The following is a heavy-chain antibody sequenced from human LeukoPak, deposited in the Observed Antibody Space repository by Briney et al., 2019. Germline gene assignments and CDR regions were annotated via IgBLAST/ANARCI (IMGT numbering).Heavy chain of an antibody. CDR3: AHRGLSTVDY. CDR2: IYWDDDK. J-gene: IGHJ4*02. D-gene: IGHD2/OR15-2a*01. V-gene: IGHV2-5*02. Sequence: SGPTLVKPTQTLTLTCTFSGFSSAVGVGWIRQPPGKALEWLALIYWDDDKRYSPSLRSRLSITQDTSKNQVVLTMTNMDPVDTATYYCAHRGLSTVDYWGQGILVTVSS. CDR1: GFSSAVG.